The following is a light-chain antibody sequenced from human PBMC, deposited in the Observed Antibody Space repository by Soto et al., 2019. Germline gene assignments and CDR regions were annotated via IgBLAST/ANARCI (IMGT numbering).Light chain of an antibody. CDR1: QSLNDN. V-gene: IGKV3-15*01. CDR2: RAS. CDR3: QQYNNWPLT. Sequence: EIVMTQSPATLSVSPGERATLSCRASQSLNDNLAWYQQKPGQAPRLLIYRASTRATGIPSRFSGSGSGTEFTLTISSLQSEDSAVYYCQQYNNWPLTFGGGTKVDIK. J-gene: IGKJ4*01.